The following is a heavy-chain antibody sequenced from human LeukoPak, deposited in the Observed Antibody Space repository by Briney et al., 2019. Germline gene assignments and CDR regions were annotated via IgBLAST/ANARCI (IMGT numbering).Heavy chain of an antibody. Sequence: GXXPIFGTANYAQKFQGRVTITTDESTSTAYMELSSLRSEDTAVYYCARAPSLSYDFWSGYYGGWGQGTLVTVSS. CDR2: XXPIFGTA. D-gene: IGHD3-3*01. J-gene: IGHJ4*02. V-gene: IGHV1-69*05. CDR3: ARAPSLSYDFWSGYYGG.